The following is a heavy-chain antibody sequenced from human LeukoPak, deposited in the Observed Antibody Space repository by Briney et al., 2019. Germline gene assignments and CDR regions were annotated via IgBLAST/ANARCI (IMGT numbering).Heavy chain of an antibody. CDR1: GFTFSSYG. D-gene: IGHD3-16*02. CDR3: AKESAPYYNYVWGSYRWDY. Sequence: RRSLRLSCAASGFTFSSYGMHWVRQAPGKGLEWVAVISYDGSNKYYADSVKGRFTISRDNSKNTLYLQMNSLRAEDTAVYYCAKESAPYYNYVWGSYRWDYWGQGTLVTVSS. J-gene: IGHJ4*02. CDR2: ISYDGSNK. V-gene: IGHV3-30*18.